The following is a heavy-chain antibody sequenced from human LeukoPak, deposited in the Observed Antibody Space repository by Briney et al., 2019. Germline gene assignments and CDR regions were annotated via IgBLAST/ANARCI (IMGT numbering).Heavy chain of an antibody. V-gene: IGHV4-61*02. CDR3: ARGPTYCSSSSCLQGE. Sequence: SETLSLTCTVSGGSISSGSYYRSWIRQPAGKGLEWIGRIYTSGSTNYNPSLKSRVTISVDTSKNQFSLKLSSVTAADTAVYYCARGPTYCSSSSCLQGEWGQGPLVTVSS. CDR2: IYTSGST. D-gene: IGHD2-15*01. J-gene: IGHJ4*02. CDR1: GGSISSGSYY.